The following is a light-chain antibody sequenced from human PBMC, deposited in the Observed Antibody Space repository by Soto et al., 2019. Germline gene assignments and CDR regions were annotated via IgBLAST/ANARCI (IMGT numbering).Light chain of an antibody. CDR2: AAS. CDR1: QGINSY. CDR3: QQLGSYPIT. J-gene: IGKJ5*01. Sequence: HLTQSPSSLSASVGDRVTITCRASQGINSYFAWYQQQPGKAPKLLIYAASTLQTGVPSRFSRSGSGTDFTLTISSLQPEDFATYYCQQLGSYPITLGQGTRLEIK. V-gene: IGKV1-9*01.